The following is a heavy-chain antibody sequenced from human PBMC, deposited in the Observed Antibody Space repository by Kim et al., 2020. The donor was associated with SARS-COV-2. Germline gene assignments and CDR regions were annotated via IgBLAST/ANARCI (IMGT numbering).Heavy chain of an antibody. J-gene: IGHJ4*02. CDR3: ARPSPDYYDSSGYDSPDFDY. CDR1: GFTFSSYG. D-gene: IGHD3-22*01. Sequence: GGSLRLSCAASGFTFSSYGMHWVRQAPGKGLEWVAVIWYDGSNKYYADSVKGRFTISRDNSKNTLYLQMNSLRAEDTAVYYCARPSPDYYDSSGYDSPDFDYWGQGTLGTVSS. CDR2: IWYDGSNK. V-gene: IGHV3-33*01.